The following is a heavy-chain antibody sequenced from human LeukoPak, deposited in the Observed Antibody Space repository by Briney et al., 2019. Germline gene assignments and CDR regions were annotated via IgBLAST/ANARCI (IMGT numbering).Heavy chain of an antibody. D-gene: IGHD4-17*01. CDR2: LDWDDDE. Sequence: SGPTLLHPTQTLTLTCTFSGFSLSTHGMCVSWIRQPPGKALEWLARLDWDDDEYYSPSLKTRLTISKDTSKNQVVLTMTNMDPVDTATYYCARIRVDYGDYVFDYWGQGTLVTVSS. J-gene: IGHJ4*02. V-gene: IGHV2-70*11. CDR3: ARIRVDYGDYVFDY. CDR1: GFSLSTHGMC.